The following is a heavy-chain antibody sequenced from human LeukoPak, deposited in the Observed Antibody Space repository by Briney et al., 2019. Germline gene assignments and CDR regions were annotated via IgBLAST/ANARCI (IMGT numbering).Heavy chain of an antibody. CDR1: GGSMNGYY. CDR2: IYYTGTT. D-gene: IGHD3-10*01. J-gene: IGHJ4*02. V-gene: IGHV4-59*08. CDR3: VRLNLNFGSGSYS. Sequence: PSETLSLTCTVSGGSMNGYYWSWIRQPPGTGLECIGYIYYTGTTNYNPALKSRVSLSVNTSKNQFSLQLSSVTAADTPVYYCVRLNLNFGSGSYSWGQGTLVTVSS.